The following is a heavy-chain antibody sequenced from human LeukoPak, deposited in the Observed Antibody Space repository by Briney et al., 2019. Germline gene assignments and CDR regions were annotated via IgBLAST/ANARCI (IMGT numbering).Heavy chain of an antibody. J-gene: IGHJ4*02. CDR2: IWYDGSNK. Sequence: GGSLRLSCAASGFTFSSYGMHWVRQAPGKGLEWVAVIWYDGSNKYYADSVKGRFTISRDNSKNTLYLQMNSLRAEDTAVYYCARDQDSGSWLDYWGQGTLSPSPQ. V-gene: IGHV3-33*01. CDR3: ARDQDSGSWLDY. CDR1: GFTFSSYG. D-gene: IGHD6-13*01.